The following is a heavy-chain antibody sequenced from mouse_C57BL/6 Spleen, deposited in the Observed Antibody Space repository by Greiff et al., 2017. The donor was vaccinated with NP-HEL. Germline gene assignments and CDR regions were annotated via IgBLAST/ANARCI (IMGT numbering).Heavy chain of an antibody. Sequence: VQLQQPGAELVKPGASVKLSCKASGYTFTSYWMHWVKQRPGQGLEWIGMIHPNSGSTNYNEKFKSKATLTVDTSSSTAYMQLSSLTSEDSAVYYCARGALRYAMDYWGQGTSVTVSS. CDR3: ARGALRYAMDY. CDR2: IHPNSGST. D-gene: IGHD1-1*01. J-gene: IGHJ4*01. CDR1: GYTFTSYW. V-gene: IGHV1-64*01.